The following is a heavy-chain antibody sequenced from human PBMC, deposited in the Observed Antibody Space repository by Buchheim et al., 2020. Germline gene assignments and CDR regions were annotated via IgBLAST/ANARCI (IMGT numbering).Heavy chain of an antibody. CDR1: GFTFSNYA. CDR2: ISASGSST. CDR3: AKGVWGARSPTYYFDY. V-gene: IGHV3-23*01. D-gene: IGHD6-6*01. J-gene: IGHJ4*02. Sequence: EVQLLDSGGGLVQPGGSLRLSCAASGFTFSNYAMSWVRQAPGKGPEWVSAISASGSSTYYADSVKGRFTISRDSSKYTLYLQMNSLRVEDTAVYYCAKGVWGARSPTYYFDYWGQGTL.